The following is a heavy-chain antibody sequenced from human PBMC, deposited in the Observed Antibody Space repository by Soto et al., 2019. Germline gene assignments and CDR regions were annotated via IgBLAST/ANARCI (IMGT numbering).Heavy chain of an antibody. D-gene: IGHD3-22*01. CDR3: VKGEYYYDSSGYYPFDY. V-gene: IGHV3-64D*06. Sequence: GGSLSLSCSASGFTFSIYAMHWVRQAPGKGLEYVSSISTNGGSTHYAVSVKGRFTISRDNSKNTQYFQMSSLRADNTAVYYCVKGEYYYDSSGYYPFDYWGQGTLVTAPQ. CDR1: GFTFSIYA. J-gene: IGHJ4*02. CDR2: ISTNGGST.